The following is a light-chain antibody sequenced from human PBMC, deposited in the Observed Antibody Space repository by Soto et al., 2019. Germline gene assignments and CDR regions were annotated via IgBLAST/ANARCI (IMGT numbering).Light chain of an antibody. V-gene: IGLV2-14*01. CDR2: QVT. CDR3: SSFTSTTSLYV. J-gene: IGLJ1*01. Sequence: QSALAQPASVSGSPGQSITISCTGTGSDIAGYNYVSWFQQHPGKAPKLMMYQVTIRPSGVSNRFSGAKSGNTASLTISGLQAEDEAECYCSSFTSTTSLYVFGTGTKVTVL. CDR1: GSDIAGYNY.